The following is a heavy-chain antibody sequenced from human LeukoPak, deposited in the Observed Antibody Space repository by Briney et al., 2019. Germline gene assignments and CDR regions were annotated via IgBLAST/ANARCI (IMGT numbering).Heavy chain of an antibody. Sequence: GGSLRLSCAASGFSVGSNYIYWVRQAPGKGLEWVSVIYGGGTTYYADPVKGRFTISRDNSKNTLYLQMNSLRAEDTAVYYCATKSSAQPQWGQGTLVTVSS. D-gene: IGHD3-22*01. J-gene: IGHJ4*02. CDR2: IYGGGTT. CDR1: GFSVGSNY. CDR3: ATKSSAQPQ. V-gene: IGHV3-53*01.